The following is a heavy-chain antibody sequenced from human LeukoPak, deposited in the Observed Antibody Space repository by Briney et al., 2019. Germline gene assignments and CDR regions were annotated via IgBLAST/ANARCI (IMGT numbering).Heavy chain of an antibody. CDR2: TYYSGST. CDR3: ARDLKSRDAYNEGAFDI. Sequence: SETLSLTCTVSGGSISSGGYYWSWIRQHPGKGLEWIGYTYYSGSTYYNPSLKSRVTISVDTSKNQFSLKLSSVTAADTAVYYCARDLKSRDAYNEGAFDIWGQGTMVTVSS. CDR1: GGSISSGGYY. J-gene: IGHJ3*02. D-gene: IGHD5-24*01. V-gene: IGHV4-31*03.